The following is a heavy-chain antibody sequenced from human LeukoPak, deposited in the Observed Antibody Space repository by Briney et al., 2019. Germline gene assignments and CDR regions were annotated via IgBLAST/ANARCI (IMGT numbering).Heavy chain of an antibody. D-gene: IGHD1-26*01. CDR1: GGSISSYY. CDR3: ARGQGATVPQVGKNWFDP. J-gene: IGHJ5*02. Sequence: SETLSLTCTVSGGSISSYYWNWIRQPPGKGLEWIGYIYYSGSTNYNPSLKSRVTISVDTSKNQFSLRLISVTVADTAIYYCARGQGATVPQVGKNWFDPWGQGTRVTVSS. V-gene: IGHV4-59*12. CDR2: IYYSGST.